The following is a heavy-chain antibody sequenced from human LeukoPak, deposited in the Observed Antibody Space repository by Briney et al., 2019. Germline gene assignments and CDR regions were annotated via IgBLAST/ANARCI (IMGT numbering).Heavy chain of an antibody. CDR2: INHSGST. CDR1: GGSFSGYY. V-gene: IGHV4-34*01. Sequence: SETLSLTCAAYGGSFSGYYWSWIRQPPGKGLEWIGEINHSGSTNYNPSLKSRVTISVDTSKNQFSLKLSSVTVADTAVYYCARLLRGPYCGGDCGRDYWGQGTLVTVSS. D-gene: IGHD2-21*02. CDR3: ARLLRGPYCGGDCGRDY. J-gene: IGHJ4*02.